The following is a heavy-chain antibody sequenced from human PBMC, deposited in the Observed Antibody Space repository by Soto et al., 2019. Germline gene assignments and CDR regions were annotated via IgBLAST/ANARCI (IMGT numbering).Heavy chain of an antibody. D-gene: IGHD3-22*01. CDR1: GFTVSSYY. CDR3: AREAYYYDSSGTFDY. J-gene: IGHJ4*02. CDR2: IYSAGSA. Sequence: GGSLRLSCAASGFTVSSYYMSWVRQAPGKGLEWVSVIYSAGSADFADSVKGRFTISRDNSKNTLYLQMSSLRAEDTAVYYCAREAYYYDSSGTFDYWGQGTLVTVSS. V-gene: IGHV3-66*01.